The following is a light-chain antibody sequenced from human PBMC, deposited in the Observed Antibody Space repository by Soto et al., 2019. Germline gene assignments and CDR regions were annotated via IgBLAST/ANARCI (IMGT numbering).Light chain of an antibody. Sequence: DIQMTQSPSSLSASVGDRVTITCRASQSISSYLNWYQQKPGKAPKLLIYAASNLKSGVPSRFSGSGSGTDFTLTISSLQSADFASYYCQQSYATPRTFGGGTKVEIK. V-gene: IGKV1-39*01. CDR2: AAS. CDR1: QSISSY. J-gene: IGKJ4*01. CDR3: QQSYATPRT.